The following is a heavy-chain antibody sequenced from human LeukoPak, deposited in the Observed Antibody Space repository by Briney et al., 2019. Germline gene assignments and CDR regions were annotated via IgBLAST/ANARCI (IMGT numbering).Heavy chain of an antibody. Sequence: SVKVSCKASGGTFSSYTISWVRQAPGQRLEWMGRIIPILGIANYAQKFQGRVTITADKSTSTAYMELSSLRSEDTAVYYCARVPRCSGSYYRAFDIWGQGTMVTVSS. CDR3: ARVPRCSGSYYRAFDI. J-gene: IGHJ3*02. CDR1: GGTFSSYT. D-gene: IGHD1-26*01. CDR2: IIPILGIA. V-gene: IGHV1-69*02.